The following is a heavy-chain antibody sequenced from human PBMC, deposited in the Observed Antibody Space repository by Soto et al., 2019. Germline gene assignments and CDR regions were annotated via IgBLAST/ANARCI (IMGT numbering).Heavy chain of an antibody. Sequence: QVQLVQSGAEVKKPGASVKVSCKASGYTFTGYYMHWVRQAPGQGLEWMGWINPNSGGTNYAQKLQGRVTMTRAASISTAYMELRRLRSDDTAVYYCARLGNGTKEYYGMDVWGQGTTVTVSS. CDR1: GYTFTGYY. V-gene: IGHV1-2*02. D-gene: IGHD1-1*01. J-gene: IGHJ6*02. CDR2: INPNSGGT. CDR3: ARLGNGTKEYYGMDV.